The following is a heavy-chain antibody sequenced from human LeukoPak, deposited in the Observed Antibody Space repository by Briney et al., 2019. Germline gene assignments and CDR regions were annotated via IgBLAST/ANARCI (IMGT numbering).Heavy chain of an antibody. CDR2: INSSGGSA. D-gene: IGHD1-26*01. V-gene: IGHV1-46*01. CDR3: ARAAYRCCPRPRNWVDP. Sequence: VASVKVSCKASGYSFTNYYMHWVRQAPGQGLEWMGIINSSGGSATYAQKFQGRVTMTRDMSTSTIYMELSSLRSEDTAVYYCARAAYRCCPRPRNWVDPWGQGTLVTVSS. J-gene: IGHJ5*02. CDR1: GYSFTNYY.